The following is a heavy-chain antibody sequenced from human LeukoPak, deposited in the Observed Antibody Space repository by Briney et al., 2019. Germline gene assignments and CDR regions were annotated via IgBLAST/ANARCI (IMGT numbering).Heavy chain of an antibody. CDR2: IYTSGST. Sequence: SETLSLICTVSGGSISSGSYYWSWIRQPAGKGLEWIGRIYTSGSTNYNPSLKSRVTISVDTSKNQFSLKLSSVTAADTAVYSCARGPPQRIAPWGQGPLVTVSS. CDR3: ARGPPQRIAP. CDR1: GGSISSGSYY. J-gene: IGHJ5*02. V-gene: IGHV4-61*02.